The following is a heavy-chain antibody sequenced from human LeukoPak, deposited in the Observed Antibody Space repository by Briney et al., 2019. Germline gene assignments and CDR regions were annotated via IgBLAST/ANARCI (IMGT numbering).Heavy chain of an antibody. CDR3: ARADYGDWFDP. J-gene: IGHJ5*02. V-gene: IGHV3-11*01. CDR1: GFTFDLYA. CDR2: ISSSGSTI. Sequence: KSGGSLRLSCAASGFTFDLYAMTWVRQAPGKGLEWVSYISSSGSTIYYADSVKGRFTISRDNAKNSLYLQMNSLRAEDTAVYYCARADYGDWFDPWGQGTLVTVSS. D-gene: IGHD4-17*01.